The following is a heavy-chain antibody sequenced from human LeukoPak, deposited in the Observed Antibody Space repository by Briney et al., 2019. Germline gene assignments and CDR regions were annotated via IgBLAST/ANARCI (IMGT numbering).Heavy chain of an antibody. CDR3: ARAYYYDSSVDY. V-gene: IGHV4-31*03. J-gene: IGHJ4*02. D-gene: IGHD3-22*01. CDR1: GGSISSGGYY. Sequence: SQTLSLTCTVSGGSISSGGYYWRWIRQHPGKGLEWIGYIYYSGSTYYNPSLKSRVTISVDTSKNQFSLKLSSVTAADTAVYYCARAYYYDSSVDYWGQGTLVTVSS. CDR2: IYYSGST.